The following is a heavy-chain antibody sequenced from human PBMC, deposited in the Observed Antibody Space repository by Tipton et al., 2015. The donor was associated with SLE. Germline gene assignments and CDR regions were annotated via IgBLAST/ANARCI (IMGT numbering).Heavy chain of an antibody. Sequence: TLSLTCTVSGGSIISGSNYWNWIRQSAGKGLEWIGHIYFIGSTNYNPSLKSRVTISVDTSKNQFSLMLSSVAAADTAVYYCARAGYGVVTLDYWGQGTLVTVSS. D-gene: IGHD4-23*01. CDR2: IYFIGST. V-gene: IGHV4-61*10. CDR1: GGSIISGSNY. J-gene: IGHJ4*02. CDR3: ARAGYGVVTLDY.